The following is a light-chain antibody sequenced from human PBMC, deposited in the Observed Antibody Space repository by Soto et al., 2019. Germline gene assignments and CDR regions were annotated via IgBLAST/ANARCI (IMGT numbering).Light chain of an antibody. V-gene: IGKV3-20*01. CDR1: QSVSSSH. CDR3: HQYGSRGT. J-gene: IGKJ1*01. CDR2: GAS. Sequence: EIELTQSPGTLSLFPGERATLSCRASQSVSSSHLAWYQQKPGQAPRLLISGASRRATGIPDRFSGSGSGTDFTLTISRLEPEDFAVYYCHQYGSRGTFGQGTKVEI.